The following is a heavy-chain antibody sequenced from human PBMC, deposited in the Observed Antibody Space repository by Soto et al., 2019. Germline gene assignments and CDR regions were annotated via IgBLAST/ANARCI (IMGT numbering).Heavy chain of an antibody. CDR1: SDSISSYY. Sequence: QVQLQESGPGLVKPWGTLSLTCTVSSDSISSYYWSWMRQPPGKGLEWIGNIYHSGSTNYSPSLKSRVTISVDTSKNQFSLKLTSVTAADTAVYSCARHYCRGGSCYLDYWGQGTLVTVSS. CDR2: IYHSGST. CDR3: ARHYCRGGSCYLDY. J-gene: IGHJ4*02. V-gene: IGHV4-59*08. D-gene: IGHD2-15*01.